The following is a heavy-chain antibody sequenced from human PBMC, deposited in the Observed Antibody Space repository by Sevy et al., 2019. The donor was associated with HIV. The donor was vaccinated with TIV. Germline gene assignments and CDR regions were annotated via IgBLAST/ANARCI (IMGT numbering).Heavy chain of an antibody. D-gene: IGHD2-15*01. Sequence: GGSLRLSCSASGFTFGNYAMHWVRQAPGKGLEYVSSISDNGGSTYYTDSVKGRFTISGDNSKNTLYLQMTILGADDTAVYHCGKARGGTNYNWFDPWGQGTLVTVSS. J-gene: IGHJ5*02. V-gene: IGHV3-64D*06. CDR2: ISDNGGST. CDR3: GKARGGTNYNWFDP. CDR1: GFTFGNYA.